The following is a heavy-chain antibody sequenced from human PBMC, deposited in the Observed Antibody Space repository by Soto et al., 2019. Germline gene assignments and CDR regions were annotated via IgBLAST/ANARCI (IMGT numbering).Heavy chain of an antibody. D-gene: IGHD1-1*01. CDR3: AKAGTHSYFDY. J-gene: IGHJ4*02. CDR2: LTPSGGST. CDR1: GFTFSLYA. V-gene: IGHV3-23*01. Sequence: QSGGSLRLSCAASGFTFSLYAMNWVRQAPGRGLEWVSALTPSGGSTYYADSVKGRFTISRDNSKNTLYLQMNSLRAEDTAVYYCAKAGTHSYFDYWGQGTLVTVSS.